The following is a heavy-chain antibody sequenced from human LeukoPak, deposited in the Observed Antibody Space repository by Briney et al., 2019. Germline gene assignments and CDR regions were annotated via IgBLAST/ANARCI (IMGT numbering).Heavy chain of an antibody. CDR3: ARGHYGMDV. Sequence: GGPVRLSCAASGFTFSDFYMSWDRQAPGKGLEWVSYISPTGSYTNYADSVQGRFTISRDNAKNSVFLQMNSLRAEDTGLYYCARGHYGMDVWGQGTTVTVSS. V-gene: IGHV3-11*06. J-gene: IGHJ6*02. CDR1: GFTFSDFY. CDR2: ISPTGSYT.